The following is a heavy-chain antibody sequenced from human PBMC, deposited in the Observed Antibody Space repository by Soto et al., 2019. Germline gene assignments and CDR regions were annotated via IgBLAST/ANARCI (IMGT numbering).Heavy chain of an antibody. CDR2: ISSDGDTI. J-gene: IGHJ6*02. CDR1: GFTFHEYA. CDR3: TKGGYDLIYYFGMDV. D-gene: IGHD5-12*01. V-gene: IGHV3-9*01. Sequence: EVQLIESGGGWVQPGTSLRVSCVASGFTFHEYAIHWVRQAPGKGLEWVSGISSDGDTIAYADSVQGRFTVFRDNAKNSMYLQMNSLRAEDTALYYCTKGGYDLIYYFGMDVWGQGTTVTVSS.